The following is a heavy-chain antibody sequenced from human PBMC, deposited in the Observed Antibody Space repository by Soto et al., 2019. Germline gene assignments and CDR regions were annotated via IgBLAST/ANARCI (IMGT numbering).Heavy chain of an antibody. CDR3: ARHLRYNWNDVLGWFDP. J-gene: IGHJ5*02. CDR2: IYYSGST. V-gene: IGHV4-59*08. CDR1: GGSISSYY. D-gene: IGHD1-1*01. Sequence: LSLTCTVSGGSISSYYWSWIRQPPGKGLEWIGYIYYSGSTNYNPSLKSRVTISVDTSKNQFSLKLSSVTAADTAVYYCARHLRYNWNDVLGWFDPWGQGTQVTVSS.